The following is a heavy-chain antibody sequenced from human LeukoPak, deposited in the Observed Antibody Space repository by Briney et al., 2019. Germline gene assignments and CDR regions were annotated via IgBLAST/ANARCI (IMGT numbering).Heavy chain of an antibody. D-gene: IGHD2/OR15-2a*01. CDR1: GFTLSSYG. J-gene: IGHJ1*01. V-gene: IGHV3-33*06. CDR2: IWNDVSNK. Sequence: GRSLRLSCAASGFTLSSYGMHWVRQAPGQGLEWVAVIWNDVSNKYYADSVKGRFTISRDNSKNTLYLQMNSLRAEDTAVYYCAKKPTTGDYYFVQWGQGSLLTVSS. CDR3: AKKPTTGDYYFVQ.